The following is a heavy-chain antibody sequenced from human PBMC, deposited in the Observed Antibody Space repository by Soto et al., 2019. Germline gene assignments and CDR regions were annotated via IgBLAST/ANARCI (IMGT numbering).Heavy chain of an antibody. CDR2: INYSGRTT. J-gene: IGHJ6*02. CDR3: VNQRGSGKTYYYYMDV. Sequence: EVQLLESGGGLVQPGGSLRLSCETSGFSFNTYAMTWFHQAPGMGLEWVAVINYSGRTTFHAQSVKGRFTISRDNSRNTVFLQRDSLRAEDTAVYYCVNQRGSGKTYYYYMDVWGLGTTVIVSS. V-gene: IGHV3-23*01. CDR1: GFSFNTYA. D-gene: IGHD3-10*01.